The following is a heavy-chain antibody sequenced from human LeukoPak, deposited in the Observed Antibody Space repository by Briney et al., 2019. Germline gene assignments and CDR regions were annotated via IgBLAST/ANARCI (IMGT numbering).Heavy chain of an antibody. D-gene: IGHD3-3*01. CDR2: ISYAGSNK. CDR1: GFTFSSYA. CDR3: ARDAVLRFLEWLPHPGYAFDI. V-gene: IGHV3-30-3*01. Sequence: PGRSLRLSCAASGFTFSSYAMHWVRQAPGKGLEWVAVISYAGSNKYYADSVKGRFTISRDNSKNTLYLQMNSLRAEDTAVYYCARDAVLRFLEWLPHPGYAFDIWGQGTMVTVSS. J-gene: IGHJ3*02.